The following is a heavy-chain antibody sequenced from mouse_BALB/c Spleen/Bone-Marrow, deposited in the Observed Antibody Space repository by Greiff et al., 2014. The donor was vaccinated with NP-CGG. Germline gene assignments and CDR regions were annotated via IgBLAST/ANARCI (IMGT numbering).Heavy chain of an antibody. D-gene: IGHD2-14*01. J-gene: IGHJ3*01. Sequence: EVNLVESGGVLVQPGGSLKLSCAASGFTFSSYDMSWVRQTPDKRLELVATINTNGGTTYYPDSVKGRFTISRDNAKSTLYLQMSSLKSADTARDYCARNRYDWFAYWGQGTLVTVSA. V-gene: IGHV5-6-3*01. CDR1: GFTFSSYD. CDR2: INTNGGTT. CDR3: ARNRYDWFAY.